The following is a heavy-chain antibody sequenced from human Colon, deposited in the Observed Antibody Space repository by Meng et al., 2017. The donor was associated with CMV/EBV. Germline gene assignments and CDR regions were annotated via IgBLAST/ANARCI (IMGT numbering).Heavy chain of an antibody. Sequence: SCKASGYTFTYYTIHWVRQAPGQRPKWMGWIDCGDGDTRYSPSFQGRVTITEDTSATTVYLTLTSLTSEDTAVYYCARGPTDFGDTWGPGTLVTVSS. CDR2: IDCGDGDT. V-gene: IGHV1-3*01. J-gene: IGHJ5*02. D-gene: IGHD4-17*01. CDR3: ARGPTDFGDT. CDR1: GYTFTYYT.